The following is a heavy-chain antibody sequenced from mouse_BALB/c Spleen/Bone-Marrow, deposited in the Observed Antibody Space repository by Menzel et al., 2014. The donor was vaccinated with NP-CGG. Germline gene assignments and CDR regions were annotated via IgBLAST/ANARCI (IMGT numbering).Heavy chain of an antibody. CDR2: ISSKSTNYTT. V-gene: IGHV10-1*01. CDR3: VRQDYDYPMDY. D-gene: IGHD2-4*01. J-gene: IGHJ4*01. Sequence: DVKLVESGGGLVQPKGSLKLSCAASGFTFNIYAMNWVRPAPRKGLEWVARISSKSTNYTTCYADSVKDRFTISSDDSQSMLYLQMNNLKTEDTAIYYCVRQDYDYPMDYWGQGTSVTVSS. CDR1: GFTFNIYA.